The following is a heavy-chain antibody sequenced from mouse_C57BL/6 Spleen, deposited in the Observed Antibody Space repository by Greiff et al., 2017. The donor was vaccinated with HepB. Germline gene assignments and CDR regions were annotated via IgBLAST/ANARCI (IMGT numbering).Heavy chain of an antibody. CDR2: IYPGDGDT. V-gene: IGHV1-82*01. J-gene: IGHJ4*01. CDR3: ARSGDGYFHYYAMDY. Sequence: QVQLKQSGPELVKPGASVKISCKASGYAFSSSWMNWVKQRPGKGLEWIGRIYPGDGDTNYNGKFKGKATLTADKSSSTAYMQLSSLTSEDSAVYFCARSGDGYFHYYAMDYWGQGTSVTVSS. D-gene: IGHD2-3*01. CDR1: GYAFSSSW.